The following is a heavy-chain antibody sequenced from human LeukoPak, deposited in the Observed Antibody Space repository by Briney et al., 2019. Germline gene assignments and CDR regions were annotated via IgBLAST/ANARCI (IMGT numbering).Heavy chain of an antibody. Sequence: PGGSLRLSCAASGFTLSSYAMHWVRQAPGKGLEWVAVISYDGSNKYYADSVKGRFTISRDNSKNTLYLQMNSLRAEDTAVYYCARDTWFGELSVSSHFDYWGQGTLVTVSS. D-gene: IGHD3-10*01. CDR1: GFTLSSYA. J-gene: IGHJ4*02. V-gene: IGHV3-30-3*01. CDR2: ISYDGSNK. CDR3: ARDTWFGELSVSSHFDY.